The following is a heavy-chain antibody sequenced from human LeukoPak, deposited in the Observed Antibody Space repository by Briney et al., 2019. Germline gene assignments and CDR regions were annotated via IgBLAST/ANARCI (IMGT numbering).Heavy chain of an antibody. CDR2: INHSGST. J-gene: IGHJ5*02. D-gene: IGHD6-13*01. V-gene: IGHV4-34*01. CDR1: GGSFSGYY. CDR3: ARGTTAGYSSSWYSWFDP. Sequence: SETLSLTCAVYGGSFSGYYWSWIRQPPGKGLEWIGEINHSGSTNYKPSLESRVTISVDTSKNQFSLKLSSVTAADTAVYYCARGTTAGYSSSWYSWFDPWGQGTLVTVSS.